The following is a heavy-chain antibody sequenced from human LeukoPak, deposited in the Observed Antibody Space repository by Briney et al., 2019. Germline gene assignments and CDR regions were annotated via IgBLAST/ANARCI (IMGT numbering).Heavy chain of an antibody. V-gene: IGHV3-30*02. J-gene: IGHJ4*02. CDR2: IRYDGNNK. CDR1: GFTFSNYG. D-gene: IGHD5-12*01. Sequence: GGSLRLSCAASGFTFSNYGIHWVRQAPGKGLEWVAFIRYDGNNKYYADSVKGRFTVSRDNSKNTLYLQMKSLRAEDTAVYYCAKDRAAVALNFDFWGQGTLVTVSS. CDR3: AKDRAAVALNFDF.